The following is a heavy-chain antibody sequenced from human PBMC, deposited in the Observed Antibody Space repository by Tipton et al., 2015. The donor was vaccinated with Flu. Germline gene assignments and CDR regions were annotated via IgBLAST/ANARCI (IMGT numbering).Heavy chain of an antibody. V-gene: IGHV3-43*01. CDR2: ISWDGGST. CDR1: GFTFDDYT. CDR3: AKGEMTFDY. J-gene: IGHJ4*02. Sequence: SLRLSCAASGFTFDDYTMHWVRQAPGKDLEWVSLISWDGGSTYYADSVRGRFTISRDNSKNSLYLQMNSLRTEDTALYYCAKGEMTFDYWGQGTLVTVSS. D-gene: IGHD5-24*01.